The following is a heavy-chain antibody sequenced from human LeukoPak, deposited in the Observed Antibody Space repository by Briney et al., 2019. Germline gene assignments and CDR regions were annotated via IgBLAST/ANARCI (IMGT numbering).Heavy chain of an antibody. CDR3: ARQIAVADYYMDV. CDR1: GYSFISYW. Sequence: GESLKISCKGSGYSFISYWIGWVRQMPGKGLEWMGIIYPGDSDTRYSLSFQGQVTISADKSISTAYLQWSSLKASDTAMYYCARQIAVADYYMDVWGKGTTVTVSS. J-gene: IGHJ6*03. D-gene: IGHD6-19*01. CDR2: IYPGDSDT. V-gene: IGHV5-51*01.